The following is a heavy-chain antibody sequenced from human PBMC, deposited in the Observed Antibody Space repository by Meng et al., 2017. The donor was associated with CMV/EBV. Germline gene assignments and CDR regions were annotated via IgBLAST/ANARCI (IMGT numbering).Heavy chain of an antibody. CDR2: IYTSGST. CDR3: ARALWGSSCSYRGFDY. CDR1: VAFISSGICY. D-gene: IGHD2-2*01. J-gene: IGHJ4*02. Sequence: LLQPCVPGLVTPPTTLSLSCTFAVAFISSGICYWSWSRQPDVTGLEWIGLIYTSGSTYYNPSLKSRVTISVDTSKNQFSLKTSSVSAADTAVYYCARALWGSSCSYRGFDYWGQGTLVTVSS. V-gene: IGHV4-61*02.